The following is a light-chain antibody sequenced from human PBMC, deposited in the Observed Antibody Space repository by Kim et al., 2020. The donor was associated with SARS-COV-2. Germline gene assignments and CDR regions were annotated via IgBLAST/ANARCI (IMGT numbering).Light chain of an antibody. J-gene: IGLJ3*02. Sequence: SYELTQPPSVSVAPGKTARITCGGDIIGSKSVHWYQQKPGQAPVLVISYNGDRPSEIPERFSGSKSGNSATLTISSVEAGDEADYYCQVWDTSSDHLRVFGGGTKLTVL. CDR2: YNG. CDR1: IIGSKS. V-gene: IGLV3-21*04. CDR3: QVWDTSSDHLRV.